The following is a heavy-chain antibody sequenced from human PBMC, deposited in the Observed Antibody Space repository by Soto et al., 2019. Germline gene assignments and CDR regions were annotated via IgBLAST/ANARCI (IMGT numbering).Heavy chain of an antibody. J-gene: IGHJ6*03. D-gene: IGHD3-3*01. Sequence: PSETLSLTCTVSGGSISSYYWSWIRQPPGKGLEWIGYIYYSGSTNYNPSLKSRVTISVDTSKNQFSLKLSSVTAADPAVYYCTRDGGYMDVGGKGTTVTVSS. CDR3: TRDGGYMDV. V-gene: IGHV4-59*01. CDR2: IYYSGST. CDR1: GGSISSYY.